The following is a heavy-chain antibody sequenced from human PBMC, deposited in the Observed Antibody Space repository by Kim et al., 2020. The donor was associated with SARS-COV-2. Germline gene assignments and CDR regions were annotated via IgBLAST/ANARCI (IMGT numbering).Heavy chain of an antibody. Sequence: SVKVSCKASGGTFSSYAISWVRQAPGQGLEWMGGIIPIFGTANYAQKFQGRVTITADESTSTAYMELSSLRSEDTAVYYCAREARGGTVVAYYYYGMDVWGQGTTVTVSS. D-gene: IGHD4-17*01. CDR1: GGTFSSYA. CDR2: IIPIFGTA. J-gene: IGHJ6*02. V-gene: IGHV1-69*13. CDR3: AREARGGTVVAYYYYGMDV.